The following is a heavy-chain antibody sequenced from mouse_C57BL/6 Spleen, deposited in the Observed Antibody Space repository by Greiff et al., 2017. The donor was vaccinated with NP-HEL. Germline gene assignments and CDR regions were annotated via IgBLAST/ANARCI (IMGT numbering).Heavy chain of an antibody. CDR1: GYTFTSYW. D-gene: IGHD2-10*01. CDR2: IDPSDSYT. Sequence: QVQLQQPGAELVKPGASVKLSCKASGYTFTSYWMQWVKQRPGQGLEWIGEIDPSDSYTNYNQKFKGKATLTVDTSSSTAYMQLSSLTSEDSAVYYCERSYLDYAMDYWGQGTSVTVSS. V-gene: IGHV1-50*01. J-gene: IGHJ4*01. CDR3: ERSYLDYAMDY.